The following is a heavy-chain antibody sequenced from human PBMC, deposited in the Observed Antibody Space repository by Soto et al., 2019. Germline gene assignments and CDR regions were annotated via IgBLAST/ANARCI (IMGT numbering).Heavy chain of an antibody. J-gene: IGHJ4*02. CDR2: VSDDGSEQ. CDR3: ASDPSGGYFYYDY. Sequence: GGSLRLSCAASGFSLRDYGMHWVRQAPGKGLEYVAAVSDDGSEQYYADSVRGRFTISRDNSKNTVYLQLDSLTTGDTAVYYCASDPSGGYFYYDYWGQGALVTVSS. D-gene: IGHD1-26*01. V-gene: IGHV3-30*17. CDR1: GFSLRDYG.